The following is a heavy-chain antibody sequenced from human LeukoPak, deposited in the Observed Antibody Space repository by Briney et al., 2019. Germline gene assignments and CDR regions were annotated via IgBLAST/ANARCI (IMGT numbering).Heavy chain of an antibody. CDR3: ARELVEGEMATFSWFDP. CDR2: INPNSGGT. D-gene: IGHD5-24*01. V-gene: IGHV1-2*02. Sequence: ASVKVSCKASGYSFTGYYMHWVRQAPGQGLEWMGWINPNSGGTNYAQKFQGRVTMTRDTSISTAYMELSRLRSDDTAVYYCARELVEGEMATFSWFDPWGQGTLVTVSS. CDR1: GYSFTGYY. J-gene: IGHJ5*02.